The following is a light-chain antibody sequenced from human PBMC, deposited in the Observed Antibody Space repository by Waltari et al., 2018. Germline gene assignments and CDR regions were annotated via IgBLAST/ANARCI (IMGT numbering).Light chain of an antibody. CDR2: EVS. CDR3: TSYINSNTLDVV. Sequence: QHALPQPASVSGSPGPSITIPCTGTINPVGGYNYVSWSQQHPGKAPELIIFEVSNRPSGVSNRFSGSKSGNTASLTISGLQAEDEADYYCTSYINSNTLDVVFGGGTKLTVL. CDR1: INPVGGYNY. J-gene: IGLJ2*01. V-gene: IGLV2-14*01.